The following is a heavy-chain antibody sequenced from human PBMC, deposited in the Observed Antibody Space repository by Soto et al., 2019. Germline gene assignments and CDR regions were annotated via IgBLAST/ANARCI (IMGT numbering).Heavy chain of an antibody. D-gene: IGHD2-2*02. CDR1: GGSVSSDTHY. CDR2: IYSSGST. J-gene: IGHJ6*02. Sequence: QVQLQESGPGLVKPSETLSLTCTVSGGSVSSDTHYWSWIRQPPGKRLEWIGFIYSSGSTNYNPSPTSRVTRSVDTSKNQFSLKRRPVIVADTAVYHCARFVRSCSGTTCYTRADVGGQGTTVTVSS. V-gene: IGHV4-61*01. CDR3: ARFVRSCSGTTCYTRADV.